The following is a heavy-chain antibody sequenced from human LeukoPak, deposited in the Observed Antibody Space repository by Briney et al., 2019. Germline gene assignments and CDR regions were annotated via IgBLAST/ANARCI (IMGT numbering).Heavy chain of an antibody. CDR2: IWYDGSNK. CDR1: GFTFSSYT. V-gene: IGHV3-33*06. CDR3: AKDSSAYSGSYYDH. D-gene: IGHD1-26*01. Sequence: PGGSLRLSCAASGFTFSSYTMQWVRQSPGKGLEWVAVIWYDGSNKYYADSVKGRFTISRDNSKNTLYLQMDSLRAEDTAIYYCAKDSSAYSGSYYDHWGQGTLVTVSS. J-gene: IGHJ5*02.